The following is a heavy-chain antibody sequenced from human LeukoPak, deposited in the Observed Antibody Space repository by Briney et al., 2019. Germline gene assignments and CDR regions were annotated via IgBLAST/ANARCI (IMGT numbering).Heavy chain of an antibody. J-gene: IGHJ3*02. CDR3: AKDMGSDGEDAFDI. CDR2: ISWNSGSI. CDR1: GFTFDDYA. Sequence: GRSLRLSCAASGFTFDDYAMHWVRQAPGKGLGWVSGISWNSGSIGYADSVKGRFTISRDNAKNSLYLQMNSLRAEDTALYYCAKDMGSDGEDAFDIWGQGTMVTVSS. V-gene: IGHV3-9*01. D-gene: IGHD4-17*01.